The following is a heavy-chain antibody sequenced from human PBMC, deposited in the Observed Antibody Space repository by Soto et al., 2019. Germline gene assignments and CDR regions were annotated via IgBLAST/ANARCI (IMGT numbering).Heavy chain of an antibody. D-gene: IGHD2-21*02. CDR3: ASGRGDFGGGWLDY. CDR2: IYYSGST. CDR1: GGSISSGDYY. Sequence: QVQLQESGPGLVKPSQTLSLTCTVSGGSISSGDYYWSWIRQPPGKGLEWIGYIYYSGSTYYNPPLKSRLTISVDTSKNQFSLKLSSVTAADTAVYYCASGRGDFGGGWLDYWGQGTLVTVSS. V-gene: IGHV4-30-4*01. J-gene: IGHJ4*02.